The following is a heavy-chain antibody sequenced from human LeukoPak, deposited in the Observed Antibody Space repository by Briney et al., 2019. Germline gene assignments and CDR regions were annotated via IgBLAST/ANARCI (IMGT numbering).Heavy chain of an antibody. V-gene: IGHV3-15*01. CDR2: VKSKTDGETT. CDR3: TTGLGRSDFDY. J-gene: IGHJ4*02. Sequence: GGSLRLSCAASGFTFSDGWMSWVRQAPGKGLEWVGRVKSKTDGETTDYAAPVKGRFTISRDDSKNTLYLQMNSLKTEDTAVYYRTTGLGRSDFDYWGQGTLVTVSS. CDR1: GFTFSDGW.